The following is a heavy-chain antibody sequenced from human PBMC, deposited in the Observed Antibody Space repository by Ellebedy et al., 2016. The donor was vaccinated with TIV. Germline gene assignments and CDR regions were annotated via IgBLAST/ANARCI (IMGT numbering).Heavy chain of an antibody. CDR1: GFTFSAYS. CDR3: ARDASVYGDSVYWYFDL. J-gene: IGHJ2*01. D-gene: IGHD4-17*01. V-gene: IGHV3-48*04. CDR2: ISTGSSTI. Sequence: GGSLRLSCAVSGFTFSAYSMNWVRQAPGKGLEWVSYISTGSSTIYYADSVKGRFTISRDNAKNSPYLQMNSPRAEDTAVYYCARDASVYGDSVYWYFDLWGRGTLVGVSS.